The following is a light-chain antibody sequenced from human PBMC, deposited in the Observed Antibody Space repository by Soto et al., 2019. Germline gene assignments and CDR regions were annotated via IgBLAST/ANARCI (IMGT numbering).Light chain of an antibody. CDR3: GTWDSSLSAGV. CDR1: NSNIGDNY. J-gene: IGLJ3*02. CDR2: DNN. V-gene: IGLV1-51*01. Sequence: QSVMTQPPSVSAAPGQRVTISCSGSNSNIGDNYVSWYQQVPGTAPKLLIYDNNKRPSGIPDRFSGSKSGTSATLGITGLQTGDEDDYYCGTWDSSLSAGVFGGGTKLTVL.